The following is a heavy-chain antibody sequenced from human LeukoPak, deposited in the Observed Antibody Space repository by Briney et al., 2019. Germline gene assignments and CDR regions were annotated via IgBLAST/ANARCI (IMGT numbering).Heavy chain of an antibody. J-gene: IGHJ4*02. Sequence: SETLSLTCTVSGGSISSYYWSWIRQPPGKGLEWIGYIYYSGSTSYNPSLKSRVTISVDTSKNQFSLKLSSVTAADTAVYYCAGSYSYVDYWGQGTLVTVSS. CDR2: IYYSGST. CDR1: GGSISSYY. D-gene: IGHD5-18*01. V-gene: IGHV4-59*01. CDR3: AGSYSYVDY.